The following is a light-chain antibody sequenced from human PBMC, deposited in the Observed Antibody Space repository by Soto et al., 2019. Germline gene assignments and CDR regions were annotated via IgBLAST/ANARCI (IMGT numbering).Light chain of an antibody. CDR2: EVS. V-gene: IGLV2-14*01. CDR1: SSDVGGYNY. J-gene: IGLJ1*01. Sequence: QSALTQPASVSVSPGQSITISCTGTSSDVGGYNYVSWYQQHPGKAPKLMIYEVSNRPPGVSNRCSGSKSGNTASLTISGLQAEDEADYYCSSYTSSSTLPYVFGTGTKVTVL. CDR3: SSYTSSSTLPYV.